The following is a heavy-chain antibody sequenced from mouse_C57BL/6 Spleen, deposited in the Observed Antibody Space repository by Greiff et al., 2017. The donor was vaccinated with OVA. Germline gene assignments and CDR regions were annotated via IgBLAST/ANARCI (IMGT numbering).Heavy chain of an antibody. CDR3: ARSGDSNYVYFDY. V-gene: IGHV1-52*01. J-gene: IGHJ2*01. CDR2: IDPSDSET. D-gene: IGHD2-5*01. Sequence: VQLQQPGAELVRPGSSVKLSCKASGYTFTSYWMHWVKQRPIQGLEWIGNIDPSDSETHYNQKFKDKATLTVDKSSSTAYMQLSSLTSEDSAVYYCARSGDSNYVYFDYWGKGTTLTVSS. CDR1: GYTFTSYW.